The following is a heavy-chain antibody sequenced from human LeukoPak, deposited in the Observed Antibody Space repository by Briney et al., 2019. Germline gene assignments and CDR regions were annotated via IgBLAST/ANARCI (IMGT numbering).Heavy chain of an antibody. CDR2: IYYSGST. CDR3: ARGASPHCSGGSCFPNWFDP. V-gene: IGHV4-59*01. Sequence: PWETLSLTCTVSGGSISSYYWSWIRQPPGKGLEWIGYIYYSGSTNYNPSLKSRVTISVDTSKNQFSLKLSSVTAADTAVYYCARGASPHCSGGSCFPNWFDPWGQGTLVTVSS. J-gene: IGHJ5*02. CDR1: GGSISSYY. D-gene: IGHD2-15*01.